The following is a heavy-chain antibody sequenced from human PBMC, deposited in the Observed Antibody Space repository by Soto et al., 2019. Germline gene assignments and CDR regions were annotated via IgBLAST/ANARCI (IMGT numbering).Heavy chain of an antibody. CDR1: GGSISSYY. D-gene: IGHD3-16*01. CDR3: ARRGGVLLADAFDI. J-gene: IGHJ3*02. Sequence: SETLSLTCTVSGGSISSYYWSWIRQPPGKGLEWIGYIYYSGSTNYNPSLKSRVTISVDTSKNQFSLKLSSVTAADTAVYYCARRGGVLLADAFDIWGQGTMVTVSS. CDR2: IYYSGST. V-gene: IGHV4-59*08.